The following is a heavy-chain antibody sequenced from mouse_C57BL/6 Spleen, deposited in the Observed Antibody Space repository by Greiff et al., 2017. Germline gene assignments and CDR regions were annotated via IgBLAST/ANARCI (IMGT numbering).Heavy chain of an antibody. CDR1: GYTFTDYE. D-gene: IGHD2-1*01. V-gene: IGHV1-15*01. CDR3: TRDYYGNFWFAY. CDR2: IDPETGGT. Sequence: QVQLKESGAELVRPGASVTLSCKASGYTFTDYEMHWVKQTPVHGLEWIGAIDPETGGTAYNQKFKGKAILTADKSSSTAYMELRSLTSEDSAVYYCTRDYYGNFWFAYWGQGTLVTVSA. J-gene: IGHJ3*01.